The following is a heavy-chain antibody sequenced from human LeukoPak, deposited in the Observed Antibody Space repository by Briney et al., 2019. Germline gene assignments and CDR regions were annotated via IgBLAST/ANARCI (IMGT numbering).Heavy chain of an antibody. CDR2: ISGIGTTT. Sequence: PGGSLRLSCAASGFTFSSYGMHWVRQAPGKGLECVSVISGIGTTTYYADSVKGRFTISRDNSKNTLFLQMNSLRVEDTATYYCTKKRTTSVTDWFDPWGQGTLVTVSS. D-gene: IGHD4-17*01. V-gene: IGHV3-23*01. CDR3: TKKRTTSVTDWFDP. CDR1: GFTFSSYG. J-gene: IGHJ5*02.